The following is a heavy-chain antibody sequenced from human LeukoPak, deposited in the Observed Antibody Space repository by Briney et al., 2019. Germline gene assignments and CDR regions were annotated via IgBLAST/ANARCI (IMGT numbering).Heavy chain of an antibody. CDR1: SGSISLYY. CDR2: VYTGGST. D-gene: IGHD3-22*01. V-gene: IGHV4-4*07. CDR3: ASDYYDGDGYYHDY. J-gene: IGHJ4*02. Sequence: SETLSLTCTVTSGSISLYYWTWVRQPAGKGLEWIGRVYTGGSTNYNPSLKSRVTISVDTSKNQFSLKLTPLTAADTAVYYCASDYYDGDGYYHDYWGQGTLVTVSS.